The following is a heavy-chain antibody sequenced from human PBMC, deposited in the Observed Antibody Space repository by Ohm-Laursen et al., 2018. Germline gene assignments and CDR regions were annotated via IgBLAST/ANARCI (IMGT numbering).Heavy chain of an antibody. CDR1: GGTFSSYA. V-gene: IGHV1-69*06. Sequence: GSSVKVSCKASGGTFSSYAISWVRQVPGLGLKWMGGIIPVFGTANYAQKFQGRVTITADKSTSTAYMELSSLRSEDTAIYYCARDRSSGYDSTGYYFAYWGQGTLVTVSS. CDR3: ARDRSSGYDSTGYYFAY. J-gene: IGHJ4*02. D-gene: IGHD3-22*01. CDR2: IIPVFGTA.